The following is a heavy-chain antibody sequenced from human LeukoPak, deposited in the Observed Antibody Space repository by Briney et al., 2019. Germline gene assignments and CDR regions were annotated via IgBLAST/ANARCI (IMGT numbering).Heavy chain of an antibody. CDR3: ARNENSGWGYFDY. D-gene: IGHD5-12*01. V-gene: IGHV1-69*13. Sequence: ASVKVSCKASGGTFSSYAISWVRQAPGQGLEWMGGIIPIFGTANYAQKFQGRVTITADESTSTAYMELSSPRSEDTAVYYCARNENSGWGYFDYWGQGTLVTVSS. CDR1: GGTFSSYA. J-gene: IGHJ4*02. CDR2: IIPIFGTA.